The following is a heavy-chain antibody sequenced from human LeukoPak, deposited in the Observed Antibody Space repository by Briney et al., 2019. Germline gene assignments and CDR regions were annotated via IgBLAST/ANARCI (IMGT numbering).Heavy chain of an antibody. CDR1: GFTFSSYA. V-gene: IGHV3-23*01. CDR3: ANEGLPAAISSWFDP. CDR2: ISGSGGST. Sequence: PGGSLRLSCAVSGFTFSSYAMSWVRQAPGKGLEWVSAISGSGGSTYYADSVKGRFTISRDNSKNTLYLQMNSLRAEDTAVYYCANEGLPAAISSWFDPWGQGTLVTVSS. J-gene: IGHJ5*02. D-gene: IGHD2-2*01.